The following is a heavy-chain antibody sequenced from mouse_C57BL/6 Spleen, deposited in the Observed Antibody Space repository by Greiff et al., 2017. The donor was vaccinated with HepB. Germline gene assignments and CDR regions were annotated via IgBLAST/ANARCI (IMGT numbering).Heavy chain of an antibody. V-gene: IGHV1-69*01. Sequence: QVQLQQPGAELVMPGASVKLSCEASGYTFTSYWMHWVKQRPGQGLEWIGEIDPSDSYTNYNQKFKGKSTLTVDKSSSTAYMQLSSLTSEDSAVYYCARGTGTSYFDVWGTGTTVTVSS. D-gene: IGHD4-1*01. CDR1: GYTFTSYW. J-gene: IGHJ1*03. CDR3: ARGTGTSYFDV. CDR2: IDPSDSYT.